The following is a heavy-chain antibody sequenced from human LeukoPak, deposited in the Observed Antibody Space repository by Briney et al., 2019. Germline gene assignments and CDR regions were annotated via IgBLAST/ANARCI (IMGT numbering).Heavy chain of an antibody. CDR2: INPNSGGT. CDR3: ARGHGYCSSTSCYGGAASYYYYGMDV. Sequence: ASVKVSCKVSGYTLTELSMHWVRQAPGQGLEWMGWINPNSGGTNYAQKFQGWVTMTRDTSISTAYMELSRLRSDDTAVYYCARGHGYCSSTSCYGGAASYYYYGMDVWGQGTTVTVSS. D-gene: IGHD2-2*03. J-gene: IGHJ6*02. V-gene: IGHV1-2*04. CDR1: GYTLTELS.